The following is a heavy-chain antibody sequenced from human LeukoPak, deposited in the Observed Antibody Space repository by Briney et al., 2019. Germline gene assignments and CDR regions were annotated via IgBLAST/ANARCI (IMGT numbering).Heavy chain of an antibody. Sequence: PGESLKISCKGSGYSFTSYWIGWVRQMPGKGLEWMGIIYPGDSDTRYSPSFQGQVTISADKSISTAYLQWSSLKASDTAMYYCARLAYYDSSGYYYPGGMDVWGQGTTVTVSS. CDR2: IYPGDSDT. V-gene: IGHV5-51*01. CDR1: GYSFTSYW. J-gene: IGHJ6*02. D-gene: IGHD3-22*01. CDR3: ARLAYYDSSGYYYPGGMDV.